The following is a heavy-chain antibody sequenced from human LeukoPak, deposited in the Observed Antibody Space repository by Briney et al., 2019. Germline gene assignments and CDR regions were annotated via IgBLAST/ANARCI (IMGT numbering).Heavy chain of an antibody. CDR3: ARSGSSGLFDY. D-gene: IGHD3-22*01. J-gene: IGHJ4*02. CDR2: IYPGDSDT. CDR1: GYSFPSYW. Sequence: PGESLQISCKGSGYSFPSYWIGWVRPMPRRGLEWMGIIYPGDSDTRYSPAFQGQVTISADKSISTAYLQWSSLKASDTAMYYCARSGSSGLFDYWGQGTLVTVSS. V-gene: IGHV5-51*01.